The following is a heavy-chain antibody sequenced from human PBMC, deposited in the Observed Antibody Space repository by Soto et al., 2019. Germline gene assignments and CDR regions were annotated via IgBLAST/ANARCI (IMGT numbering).Heavy chain of an antibody. V-gene: IGHV3-11*06. CDR3: AGGIAARLNWFDP. CDR1: GFTFSDYY. D-gene: IGHD6-6*01. Sequence: GGSLRLSCAASGFTFSDYYMSWIRQAPGKGLEWVSYISSSSTYTNYADSVKGRFTISRDNAKNSLYLQMNSLRAEDTAVYYCAGGIAARLNWFDPWGQGTLVTVSS. CDR2: ISSSSTYT. J-gene: IGHJ5*02.